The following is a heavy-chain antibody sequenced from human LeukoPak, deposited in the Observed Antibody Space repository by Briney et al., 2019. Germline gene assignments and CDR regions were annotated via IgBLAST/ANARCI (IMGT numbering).Heavy chain of an antibody. CDR2: IYHSGST. J-gene: IGHJ4*02. CDR1: GYSFSSGHY. V-gene: IGHV4-38-2*02. Sequence: TSETLSLSCTVSGYSFSSGHYWGWIRQPPGKGLEWIGIIYHSGSTYYNPSLKSRVTISVDTSKNQFSLKLSSVTAADTAVYYCARDRFGCSSTSCFFDYWGQGTLVTVSS. D-gene: IGHD2-2*01. CDR3: ARDRFGCSSTSCFFDY.